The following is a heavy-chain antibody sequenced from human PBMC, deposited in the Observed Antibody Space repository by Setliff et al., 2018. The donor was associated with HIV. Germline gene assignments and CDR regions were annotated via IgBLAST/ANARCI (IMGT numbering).Heavy chain of an antibody. J-gene: IGHJ5*02. CDR1: GGTFSSYA. CDR3: ARDFGGYCSSMSCPGLFDP. V-gene: IGHV1-69*05. Sequence: VASVKVSCKASGGTFSSYAISWVRQAPGQGLEWMGGIIPISGTANYAQKFQGRVTITTDESTSTAYMELSGLRSEDTAVYYCARDFGGYCSSMSCPGLFDPWGQGTLVTVSS. D-gene: IGHD2-2*01. CDR2: IIPISGTA.